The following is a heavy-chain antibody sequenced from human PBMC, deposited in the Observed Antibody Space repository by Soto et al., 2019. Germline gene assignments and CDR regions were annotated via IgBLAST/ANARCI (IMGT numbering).Heavy chain of an antibody. CDR3: ARHSGHGSGTSVNNYRDC. J-gene: IGHJ4*01. CDR1: GFTFGSYG. V-gene: IGHV3-7*01. Sequence: PGLSLRLSCAASGFTFGSYGMSWVRQAPGKGLEWLATIKWDASEKKYVDSVKGRFNMSRDNAKKSLYLQMDSLRAEDTAVYYCARHSGHGSGTSVNNYRDCWRDGT. D-gene: IGHD3-10*01. CDR2: IKWDASEK.